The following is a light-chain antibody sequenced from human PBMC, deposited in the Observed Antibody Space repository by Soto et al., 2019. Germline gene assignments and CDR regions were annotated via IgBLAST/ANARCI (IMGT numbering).Light chain of an antibody. V-gene: IGKV3-15*01. CDR2: GAY. CDR1: HSVSSN. Sequence: EIVMTQSPATLSVSPGERATLSCSASHSVSSNLAWYQQKRGQAPRLLIYGAYSRATRIPAGFSGSGAGTEFTLTISSLQSEDFAVYYCQQYNNWPPLTFGQGTKVEIK. J-gene: IGKJ1*01. CDR3: QQYNNWPPLT.